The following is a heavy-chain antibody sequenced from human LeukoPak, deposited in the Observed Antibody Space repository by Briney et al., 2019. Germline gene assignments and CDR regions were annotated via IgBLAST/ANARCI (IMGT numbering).Heavy chain of an antibody. V-gene: IGHV3-23*01. CDR1: GFTFSSYA. CDR2: IRGSGDST. Sequence: GGSLRLSCAASGFTFSSYAMSWVRQAPGKGLEWVSAIRGSGDSTHYADSVKGRFTISRDNSRDNSKNTLYLQMSSLRAEDTAVYYCAKDRYSGYDWGGFDYWGQGTLVTVSS. J-gene: IGHJ4*02. D-gene: IGHD5-12*01. CDR3: AKDRYSGYDWGGFDY.